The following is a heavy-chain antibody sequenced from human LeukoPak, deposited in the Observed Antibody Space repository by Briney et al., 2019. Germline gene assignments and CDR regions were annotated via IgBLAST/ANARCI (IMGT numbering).Heavy chain of an antibody. J-gene: IGHJ5*01. D-gene: IGHD2-15*01. CDR1: GYTFTAYY. Sequence: ASVKVSCKASGYTFTAYYIHWVRQAPGQGLEWMGWIDTNTGHTKYAQKFQGRVTITRDTSTGTAYMDLSSLISGDTAVYYCASEAFCSGCSCYVPRVASWGPGTLVNGSS. V-gene: IGHV1-2*02. CDR2: IDTNTGHT. CDR3: ASEAFCSGCSCYVPRVAS.